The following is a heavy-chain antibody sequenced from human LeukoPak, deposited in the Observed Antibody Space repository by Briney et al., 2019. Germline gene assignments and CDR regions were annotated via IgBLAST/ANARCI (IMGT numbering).Heavy chain of an antibody. CDR1: GYTFTGYY. D-gene: IGHD2-2*01. Sequence: EASVKVSCKASGYTFTGYYMHWVRQAPGQGLEWMGWISGYNGDTNYAQKFQGRVTLTTDTSTSTAYMDLRSLRSDDTAVYYCARDSVGGYCSSTSCYIWFDPWGQGTLVTVSS. CDR3: ARDSVGGYCSSTSCYIWFDP. CDR2: ISGYNGDT. V-gene: IGHV1-18*04. J-gene: IGHJ5*02.